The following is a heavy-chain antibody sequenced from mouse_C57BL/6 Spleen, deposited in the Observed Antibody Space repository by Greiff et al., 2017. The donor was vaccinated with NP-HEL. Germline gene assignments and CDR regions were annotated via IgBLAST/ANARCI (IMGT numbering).Heavy chain of an antibody. D-gene: IGHD1-1*01. CDR2: INPGSGGT. CDR3: ARSGITTVYAMDY. J-gene: IGHJ4*01. Sequence: QVQLQQSGAELVRPGTSVKVSCKASGYAFTNYLIEWVKQRPGQGLEWIGVINPGSGGTNYNEKFKGKATLTADKSSSTAYMQLSSLTSEDSAVYFCARSGITTVYAMDYWGQGTSVTVSS. V-gene: IGHV1-54*01. CDR1: GYAFTNYL.